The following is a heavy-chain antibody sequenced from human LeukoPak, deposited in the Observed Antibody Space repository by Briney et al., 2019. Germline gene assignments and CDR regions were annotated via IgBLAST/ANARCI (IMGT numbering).Heavy chain of an antibody. CDR3: ARVQGRYFGSGSYLGVDH. CDR1: GFTFSNYG. V-gene: IGHV3-30*03. CDR2: ISYDGSNK. J-gene: IGHJ4*02. Sequence: GGSLRLSCAASGFTFSNYGMHWVRQAPGKGLEWVAVISYDGSNKYYADSVKDRFTISRDNSKNTLYLKMNSLRAEDTAVYYCARVQGRYFGSGSYLGVDHWGQGTLVTVSS. D-gene: IGHD3-10*01.